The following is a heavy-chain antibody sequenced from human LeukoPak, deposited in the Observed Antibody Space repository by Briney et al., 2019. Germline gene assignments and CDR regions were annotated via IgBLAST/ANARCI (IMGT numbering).Heavy chain of an antibody. V-gene: IGHV3-48*04. CDR3: ASGGDVIVGDY. Sequence: GGSLRLSCAASGFTFSSYSMNWVRQAPGKGLEWVSYISSGSGTIYYADSVKGRFTISRDNAKNSLYLQMNSLRAEDTAVYYCASGGDVIVGDYWGQGTLVTVSS. J-gene: IGHJ4*02. CDR1: GFTFSSYS. D-gene: IGHD2-2*01. CDR2: ISSGSGTI.